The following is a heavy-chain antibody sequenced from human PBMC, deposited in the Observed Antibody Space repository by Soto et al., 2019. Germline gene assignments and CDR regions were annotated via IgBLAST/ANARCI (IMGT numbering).Heavy chain of an antibody. J-gene: IGHJ4*01. CDR3: ARRWSGTDY. CDR1: GGSITNYY. D-gene: IGHD3-10*01. V-gene: IGHV4-59*01. CDR2: IHNSGST. Sequence: AETLSLTCTVSGGSITNYYWSWIRQPPGKGLEWIGYIHNSGSTSYNPSLQSRVTISADVSKNQFSLDLRSVTAADTAVYYCARRWSGTDYWGHGTLVTVSS.